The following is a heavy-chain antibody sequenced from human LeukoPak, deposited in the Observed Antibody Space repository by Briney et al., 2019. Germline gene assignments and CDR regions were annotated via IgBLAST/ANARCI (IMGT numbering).Heavy chain of an antibody. D-gene: IGHD3-16*01. CDR3: ATVARWGMILFDY. J-gene: IGHJ4*02. V-gene: IGHV3-30*04. Sequence: PGGSLRLSCAASGFTFSSYAMHWVRQAPGKGLEWVAVISYDRSNKYYADSVKGRFTISRDNSKNTLYLQMNSLRAEDTAVYYCATVARWGMILFDYWGQGTLVTVSS. CDR2: ISYDRSNK. CDR1: GFTFSSYA.